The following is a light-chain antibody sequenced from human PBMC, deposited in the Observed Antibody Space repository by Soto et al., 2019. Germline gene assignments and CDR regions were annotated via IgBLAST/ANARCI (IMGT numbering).Light chain of an antibody. CDR2: KAS. V-gene: IGKV1-5*03. Sequence: DIQMTQSPSTLSGSVGDRVTITCRASQTISSWLAWYQQKPGKAPKLLIYKASTLKSGVPSRFSGSGFGTEFTLTISSLQPGDFATYYCQQYNSYHTFGQGTRLEIK. CDR1: QTISSW. CDR3: QQYNSYHT. J-gene: IGKJ5*01.